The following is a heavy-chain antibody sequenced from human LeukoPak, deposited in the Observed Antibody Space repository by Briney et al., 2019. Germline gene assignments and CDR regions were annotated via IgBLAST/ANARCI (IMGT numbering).Heavy chain of an antibody. CDR2: IYYSGST. CDR1: GGSISSYY. CDR3: ARAGAPDIVVVPAATPDAFDI. V-gene: IGHV4-59*01. Sequence: SETLSLTCTVSGGSISSYYWSWIRQPPGKGLEWIGYIYYSGSTNYNPSLKSRVTISVDTSKNQFSLKLSSVTAADTAMYYCARAGAPDIVVVPAATPDAFDIWGQGTMVTVSS. J-gene: IGHJ3*02. D-gene: IGHD2-2*01.